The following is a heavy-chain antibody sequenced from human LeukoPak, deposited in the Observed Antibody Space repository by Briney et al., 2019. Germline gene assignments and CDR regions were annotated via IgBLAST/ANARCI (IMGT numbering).Heavy chain of an antibody. CDR1: GFTFSSYW. V-gene: IGHV3-74*01. Sequence: GGSLRLSCAASGFTFSSYWMHWVRQAPGKGLVWVSRINTDGSSTYYADSVKGRFTISRDNAKNTLYLQMNSLRAEDTAVYYCARDGDYSWYYFDYWGQGTLVTVSS. CDR3: ARDGDYSWYYFDY. J-gene: IGHJ4*02. D-gene: IGHD3-22*01. CDR2: INTDGSST.